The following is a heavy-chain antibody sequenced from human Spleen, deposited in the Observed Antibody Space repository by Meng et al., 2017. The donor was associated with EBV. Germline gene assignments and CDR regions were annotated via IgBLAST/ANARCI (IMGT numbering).Heavy chain of an antibody. V-gene: IGHV4-61*01. CDR3: ATDVNSGYDIY. J-gene: IGHJ4*02. CDR1: GSSGSSGRYY. D-gene: IGHD5-12*01. CDR2: IYSGSI. Sequence: QLQHQGSGAGLLKPSRTLALTVSGSGSSGSSGRYYWSWIRQPPGKGLGWIGYIYSGSINYNPSLKSRVTISVDTSKNQFSLKVSSVTAADTAVYYCATDVNSGYDIYWGQGTLVTVSS.